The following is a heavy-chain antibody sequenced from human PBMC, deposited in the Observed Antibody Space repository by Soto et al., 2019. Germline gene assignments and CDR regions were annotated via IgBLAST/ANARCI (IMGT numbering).Heavy chain of an antibody. CDR1: GGSLRSSDFF. CDR2: MYYSGTT. V-gene: IGHV4-39*01. CDR3: AMSLGEDYSEVWFSP. D-gene: IGHD4-4*01. Sequence: SETLSLTCTVSGGSLRSSDFFWGWLRQTPGKGLGFIGSMYYSGTTYYNPSLKSRVTMSRDTSKSQFTLKLISVTAADTAVYYCAMSLGEDYSEVWFSPWGKGSLDTVSS. J-gene: IGHJ5*02.